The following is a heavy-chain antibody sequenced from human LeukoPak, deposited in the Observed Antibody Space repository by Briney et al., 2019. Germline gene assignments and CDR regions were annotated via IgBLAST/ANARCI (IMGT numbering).Heavy chain of an antibody. CDR1: DYXFTTYG. CDR2: ISPYDGDT. Sequence: ASVKVSCKASDYXFTTYGISWVRKAPGQGLEWMGWISPYDGDTNYAQKLQARVTMTTDTSTSTAYMDLGSLRSDDSAVYYCARMRYSNAGNYFDYWGQGTLVTVS. V-gene: IGHV1-18*01. D-gene: IGHD3-10*01. J-gene: IGHJ4*02. CDR3: ARMRYSNAGNYFDY.